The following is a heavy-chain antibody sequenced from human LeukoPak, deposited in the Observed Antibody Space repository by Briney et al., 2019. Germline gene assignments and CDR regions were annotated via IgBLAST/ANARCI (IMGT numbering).Heavy chain of an antibody. CDR2: ISGSGGST. D-gene: IGHD2-2*01. CDR3: AREAGDIVVVPAAEWFDP. CDR1: GFTFSSYA. V-gene: IGHV3-23*01. J-gene: IGHJ5*02. Sequence: GGSLRLSCAASGFTFSSYAMSWVRQAPGKGLEWVSAISGSGGSTYYADSVKGRFTISRDNSKNTLYLQMNSLRAEDTAVYYCAREAGDIVVVPAAEWFDPWGQGTLVTVSS.